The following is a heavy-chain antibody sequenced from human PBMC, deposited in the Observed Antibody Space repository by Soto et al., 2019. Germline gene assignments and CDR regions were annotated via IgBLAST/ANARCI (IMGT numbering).Heavy chain of an antibody. Sequence: GGSLRLSCAASGFTFSSYAMSWVRQAPGKGLEWVSAISGSGGSTYYADSVKGRFTISRDNSKNTLYLQMNSLRAEDTAVYYYATTSGCWSGYTDYWGQGTLVTVSS. J-gene: IGHJ4*02. CDR2: ISGSGGST. V-gene: IGHV3-23*01. CDR3: ATTSGCWSGYTDY. CDR1: GFTFSSYA. D-gene: IGHD3-3*01.